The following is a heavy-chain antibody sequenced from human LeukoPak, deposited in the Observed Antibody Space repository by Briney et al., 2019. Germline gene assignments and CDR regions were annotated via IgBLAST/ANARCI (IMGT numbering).Heavy chain of an antibody. CDR2: ISSSSSTI. CDR3: ARAGANYYGSGSYYNDAFDI. Sequence: PGGSLRLSCAASGFTFSSYRMNWVRQAPGKGLEWVSYISSSSSTIYYADSVKGRFTIPRDNAKNSLYLQMNSLRAEDTAVYYCARAGANYYGSGSYYNDAFDIWGQGTMVTVSS. V-gene: IGHV3-48*01. CDR1: GFTFSSYR. D-gene: IGHD3-10*01. J-gene: IGHJ3*02.